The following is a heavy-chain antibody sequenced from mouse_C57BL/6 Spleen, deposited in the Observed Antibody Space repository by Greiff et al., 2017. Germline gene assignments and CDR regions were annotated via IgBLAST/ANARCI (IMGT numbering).Heavy chain of an antibody. CDR3: ARTTTVVDWYFDV. CDR2: INPNNGGT. J-gene: IGHJ1*03. D-gene: IGHD1-1*01. CDR1: GYTFTDYN. Sequence: VQLKQSGPELVKPGASVKMSCKASGYTFTDYNMHWVKQSHGKSLEWIGYINPNNGGTSYNQKFKGKATLTVNKSSSTAYMELRSLTSEDSAVYYCARTTTVVDWYFDVWGTGTTVTVSA. V-gene: IGHV1-22*01.